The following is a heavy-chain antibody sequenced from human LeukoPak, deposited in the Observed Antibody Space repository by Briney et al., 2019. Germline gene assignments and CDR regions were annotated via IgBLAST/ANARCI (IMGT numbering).Heavy chain of an antibody. CDR1: GGSISSYY. V-gene: IGHV4-59*12. D-gene: IGHD4-23*01. J-gene: IGHJ1*01. CDR3: ARDNGGNSDVYFHP. Sequence: SETLSLTCTVSGGSISSYYWSWIRQPPGKGLEWIGYIYYSGSTNYNPSLKSRVTISVDTSKNQFSLKLSSVTAADTAVYYCARDNGGNSDVYFHPWGQGTLVTVSS. CDR2: IYYSGST.